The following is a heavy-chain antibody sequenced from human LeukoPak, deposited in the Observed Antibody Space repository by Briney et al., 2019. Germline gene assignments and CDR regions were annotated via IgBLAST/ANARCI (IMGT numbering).Heavy chain of an antibody. CDR3: ARDYGYGDSVDYFDY. J-gene: IGHJ4*02. D-gene: IGHD4-17*01. CDR2: ISSSSSTI. Sequence: GGSLRLSCAASGFTFSSYSMNWVRQAPGKGLEWVSYISSSSSTIYYADSVKGRFTISRDNAKNSLYLQMYSLRDEDTAVYYCARDYGYGDSVDYFDYWGQGTLVTVSS. V-gene: IGHV3-48*02. CDR1: GFTFSSYS.